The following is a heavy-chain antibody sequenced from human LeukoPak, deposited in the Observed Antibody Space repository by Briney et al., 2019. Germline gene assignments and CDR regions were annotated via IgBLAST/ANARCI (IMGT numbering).Heavy chain of an antibody. J-gene: IGHJ5*02. Sequence: SETLSLTCTVSGGSISSGDYYWSWIRQPPGTGLEWIGYIYYSGSTYYNPSLKSRVTISVDTSKNQFSLKLSSVTAADTAVYYCARGSAGYSGYENYWFGPWGQGTLVTVSS. D-gene: IGHD5-12*01. V-gene: IGHV4-30-4*01. CDR1: GGSISSGDYY. CDR3: ARGSAGYSGYENYWFGP. CDR2: IYYSGST.